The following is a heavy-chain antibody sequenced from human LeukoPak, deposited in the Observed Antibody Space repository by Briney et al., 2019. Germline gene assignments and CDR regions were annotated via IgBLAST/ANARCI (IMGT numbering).Heavy chain of an antibody. J-gene: IGHJ4*02. CDR2: IYSGGDT. CDR3: TRDISGYFSDY. CDR1: GFTVSNNY. V-gene: IGHV3-53*01. Sequence: GGSLRLSCAASGFTVSNNYMSWVRQAPGKGLEWVSIIYSGGDTFYADSVKGRFTISRDSSKNTLYLQMNSLRAEDTAVYYCTRDISGYFSDYWGQGTLVTVSS. D-gene: IGHD3-22*01.